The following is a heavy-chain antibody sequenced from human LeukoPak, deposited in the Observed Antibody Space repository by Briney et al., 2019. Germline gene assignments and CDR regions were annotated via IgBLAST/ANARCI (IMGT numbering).Heavy chain of an antibody. Sequence: GASVKVSCKVSGYTLTELSMHWVRQAPGKGLEWMGGFDPEDGETIYAQKFQGRVTMTEDTSIDTAYMELSSLRSEDTAVYYCARDVDSSGYPTRFDPWGQGTLVTVSS. J-gene: IGHJ5*02. V-gene: IGHV1-24*01. CDR1: GYTLTELS. D-gene: IGHD6-19*01. CDR3: ARDVDSSGYPTRFDP. CDR2: FDPEDGET.